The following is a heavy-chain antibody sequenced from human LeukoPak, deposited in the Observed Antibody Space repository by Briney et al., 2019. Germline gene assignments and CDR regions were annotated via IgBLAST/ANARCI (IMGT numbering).Heavy chain of an antibody. D-gene: IGHD4-23*01. CDR2: ISSSSSYI. J-gene: IGHJ6*02. V-gene: IGHV3-21*01. CDR1: GFTFSSYS. Sequence: SGGSLRLSCAASGFTFSSYSMNWVRQAPGKGLEWVSSISSSSSYIYYADSVKGRFTISRDNAKNSLYLQMNSLRAEDTAVYYCARDLVQMGDYGGNSYYYGMDVWGQGTTVTVSS. CDR3: ARDLVQMGDYGGNSYYYGMDV.